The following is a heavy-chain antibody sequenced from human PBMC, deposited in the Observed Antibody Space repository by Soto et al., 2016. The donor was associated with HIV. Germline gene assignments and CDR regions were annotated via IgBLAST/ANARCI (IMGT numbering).Heavy chain of an antibody. Sequence: VQLVESGGGVVQPGRSLRLSCAASGFTFSSYAMHWVRQAPGKGLEWVAVISYDGNNKYYADSVKGRFTISRDNSKNTLYLQMNSLRAEDTAVYYCARDYQGMVRGNAKGFDYWGQGTLVTVSS. J-gene: IGHJ4*02. CDR3: ARDYQGMVRGNAKGFDY. V-gene: IGHV3-30*04. CDR2: ISYDGNNK. CDR1: GFTFSSYA. D-gene: IGHD3-10*01.